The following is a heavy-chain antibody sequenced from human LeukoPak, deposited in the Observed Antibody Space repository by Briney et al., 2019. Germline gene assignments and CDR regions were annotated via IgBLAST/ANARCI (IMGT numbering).Heavy chain of an antibody. J-gene: IGHJ4*02. CDR2: ISGRGGST. D-gene: IGHD1-26*01. V-gene: IGHV3-23*01. Sequence: GGSLRLSCAASGFTFSNCWMSWVRQAPGKGPEWVSAISGRGGSTYYAGTVKCPFAISRDNSKYTLFLQMNSLRAEDTAVYYCARDSTDGVIPRERHPPFDYWGQGALDTVSS. CDR1: GFTFSNCW. CDR3: ARDSTDGVIPRERHPPFDY.